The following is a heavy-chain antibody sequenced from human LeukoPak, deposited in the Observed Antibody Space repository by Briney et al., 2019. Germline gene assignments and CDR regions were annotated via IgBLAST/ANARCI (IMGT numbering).Heavy chain of an antibody. CDR1: GFTVSSNY. Sequence: GGSLRLSCAASGFTVSSNYMSWVRQAPGKGLEWVSVIYSGGSTYYADSVKGRFTISSDNSKNTLYLQMNSLRAEDTAVYYCASEGGGGSSGTIDYWGQGTLVTVSS. D-gene: IGHD6-6*01. V-gene: IGHV3-53*01. CDR2: IYSGGST. CDR3: ASEGGGGSSGTIDY. J-gene: IGHJ4*02.